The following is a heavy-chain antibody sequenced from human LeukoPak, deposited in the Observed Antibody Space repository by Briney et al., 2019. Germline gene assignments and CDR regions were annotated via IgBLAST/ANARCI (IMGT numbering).Heavy chain of an antibody. CDR1: GGSISSYY. V-gene: IGHV4-59*12. Sequence: PSVTLSLTCTVSGGSISSYYWSWIRQPPGKGLEWIGYIYYSGSTSYNPSLKSRVTISVDTSKNQFSLKLSSVTPADTAVYYCARTEVVAATITHFDYWGQGTLVTVSS. CDR3: ARTEVVAATITHFDY. J-gene: IGHJ4*02. CDR2: IYYSGST. D-gene: IGHD2-15*01.